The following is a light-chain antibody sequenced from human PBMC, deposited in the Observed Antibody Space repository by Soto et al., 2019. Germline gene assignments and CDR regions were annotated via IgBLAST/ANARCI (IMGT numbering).Light chain of an antibody. CDR1: QDINSH. CDR3: QQVHSWPLT. CDR2: VAS. Sequence: IQLTQSPFSLSASVGDRVTITCRASQDINSHLAWYQQKPGKAPKVLIYVASTLQSGVPSRFSGSGSGTDFTLTISSLQPDDFASYYCQQVHSWPLTFGGGTKVEIK. J-gene: IGKJ4*01. V-gene: IGKV1-9*01.